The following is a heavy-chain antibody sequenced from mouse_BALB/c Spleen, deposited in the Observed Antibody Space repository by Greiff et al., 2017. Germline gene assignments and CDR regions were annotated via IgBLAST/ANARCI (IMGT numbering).Heavy chain of an antibody. CDR1: GFTFSSYA. V-gene: IGHV5-9-3*01. CDR3: ARRVPWFAY. J-gene: IGHJ3*01. D-gene: IGHD5-1*01. Sequence: EVKLMESGGGLVKPGGSLKLSCAASGFTFSSYAMAWVRQTPEKRLEWVATISSGGSYTYYPDSVKGRFTISRDNAKNTLYLQMSSLRSEDTAMYYCARRVPWFAYWGQGTLVTVSA. CDR2: ISSGGSYT.